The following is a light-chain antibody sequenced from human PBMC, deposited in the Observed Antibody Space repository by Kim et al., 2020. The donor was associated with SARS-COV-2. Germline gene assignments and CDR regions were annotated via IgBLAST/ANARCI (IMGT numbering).Light chain of an antibody. CDR1: QNINSW. CDR2: AVS. Sequence: DIQMTQSPSSVSASVGDRVTITCRASQNINSWLAWYQQKPGKTPKLLIYAVSNLESGVPSRFSGSGAGTHFTLIIANLQPEDIATYYCLQTNDFPLTFGGGTKVDIK. V-gene: IGKV1-12*01. CDR3: LQTNDFPLT. J-gene: IGKJ4*01.